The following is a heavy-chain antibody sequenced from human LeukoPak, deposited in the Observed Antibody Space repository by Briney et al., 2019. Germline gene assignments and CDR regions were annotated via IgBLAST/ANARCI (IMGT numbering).Heavy chain of an antibody. CDR3: ARQLQLVEFDY. Sequence: PSETLSLTCTVSGGSISDDYWSWIRQPPGKGLEWIGYISDIGRTNYSPSLKSRITISRDTSKNQFSLRLTSVTAADTAVYYCARQLQLVEFDYWGQGTLVTVSS. J-gene: IGHJ4*02. D-gene: IGHD6-13*01. CDR1: GGSISDDY. CDR2: ISDIGRT. V-gene: IGHV4-59*08.